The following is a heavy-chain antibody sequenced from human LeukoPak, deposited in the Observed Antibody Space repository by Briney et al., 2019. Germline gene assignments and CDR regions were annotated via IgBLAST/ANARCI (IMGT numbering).Heavy chain of an antibody. V-gene: IGHV3-23*01. D-gene: IGHD6-19*01. J-gene: IGHJ4*02. CDR1: GFTFNNYG. CDR3: TKGDGGWYPIDS. Sequence: GASLRLSCAASGFTFNNYGMSWVRQAPGKGLEWVSTINDNGLNTHYADSVKGRFTISRDDSKNTLHLQMNSLRVDGTALYYCTKGDGGWYPIDSWGQGILVIVSS. CDR2: INDNGLNT.